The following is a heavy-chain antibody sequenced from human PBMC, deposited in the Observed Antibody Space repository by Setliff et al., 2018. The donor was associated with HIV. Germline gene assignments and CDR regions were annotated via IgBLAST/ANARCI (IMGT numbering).Heavy chain of an antibody. J-gene: IGHJ5*02. CDR3: ARRADWFDL. Sequence: ASVKVSCKASGYTFTSYGVSWVRQAPGQGLEWMGWISAYNRNVNYSQKVQGRVTMTTDTSTSTAYMELKNLKSDDTAVYFCARRADWFDLWGQGTLVTVSS. V-gene: IGHV1-18*01. CDR1: GYTFTSYG. CDR2: ISAYNRNV.